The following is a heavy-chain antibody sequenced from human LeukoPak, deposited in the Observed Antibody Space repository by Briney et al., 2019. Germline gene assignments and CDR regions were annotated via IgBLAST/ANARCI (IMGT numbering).Heavy chain of an antibody. CDR1: GYTFTGYY. Sequence: ASVKVSCKASGYTFTGYYMHWVRQAPGQGLEWMGWISAYNGNTNYAQKLQGRVTMTTDTSTSTAYMELRSLRSDDTAVYYCARDRKYGGYFDYWGQGTLVTVSS. CDR3: ARDRKYGGYFDY. CDR2: ISAYNGNT. V-gene: IGHV1-18*04. J-gene: IGHJ4*02. D-gene: IGHD4/OR15-4a*01.